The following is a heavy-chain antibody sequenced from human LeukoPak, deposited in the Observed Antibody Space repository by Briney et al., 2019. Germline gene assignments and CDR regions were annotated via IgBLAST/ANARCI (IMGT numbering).Heavy chain of an antibody. CDR2: ISYHARDQ. Sequence: GGSLRLSCTASGFTFCDHAMHWVRQAPGKGLEWVTVISYHARDQFYADSVKGRFTVSRDNSRNILYLQMNSLRAEDSAVYYCAAQPCINGICYLDYWGQGALVTVSS. CDR1: GFTFCDHA. CDR3: AAQPCINGICYLDY. D-gene: IGHD2-8*01. V-gene: IGHV3-30*04. J-gene: IGHJ4*02.